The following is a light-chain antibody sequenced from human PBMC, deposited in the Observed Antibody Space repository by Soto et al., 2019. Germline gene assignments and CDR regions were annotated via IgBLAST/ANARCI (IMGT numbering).Light chain of an antibody. CDR2: GSF. CDR1: QSVDTN. Sequence: EIVLTQSPATLSLSTGERATLSCRASQSVDTNVAWYQQKPGQAPRLLIVGSFARATGIPARFSGSGSGSEFTLTISGLQSEDFAVYYCQQYNDRPPITIVQGTRLETK. CDR3: QQYNDRPPIT. V-gene: IGKV3-15*01. J-gene: IGKJ5*01.